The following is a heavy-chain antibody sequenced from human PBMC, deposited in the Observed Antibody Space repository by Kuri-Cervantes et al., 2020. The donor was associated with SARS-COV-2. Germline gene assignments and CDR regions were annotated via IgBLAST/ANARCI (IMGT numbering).Heavy chain of an antibody. CDR3: ASSSTSETTHYYMDV. V-gene: IGHV3-30-3*01. J-gene: IGHJ6*03. CDR1: GFTFSSYA. CDR2: ISYDRSNK. D-gene: IGHD2-2*01. Sequence: GGSLRLSCAASGFTFSSYAMHWVRQAPGKGLEWVAVISYDRSNKYYADSVKGRFTISRDNAKNSLYLQMNSLRAEDTAVYYCASSSTSETTHYYMDVWGKGTTVTVSS.